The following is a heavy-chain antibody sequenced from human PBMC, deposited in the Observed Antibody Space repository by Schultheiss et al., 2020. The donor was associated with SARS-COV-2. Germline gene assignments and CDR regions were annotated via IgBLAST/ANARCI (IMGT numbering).Heavy chain of an antibody. V-gene: IGHV4-39*07. CDR1: GGSISSSSYY. CDR3: ARDDPYGSIYY. D-gene: IGHD3-10*01. Sequence: SETLSLTCTVSGGSISSSSYYWGWIRQPPGKGLEWIGRIYTSGSTNYNPSLKSRVTISVDTSKNQFSLKLSSVTAADTAVYYCARDDPYGSIYYWGQGTLVTVSS. J-gene: IGHJ4*02. CDR2: IYTSGST.